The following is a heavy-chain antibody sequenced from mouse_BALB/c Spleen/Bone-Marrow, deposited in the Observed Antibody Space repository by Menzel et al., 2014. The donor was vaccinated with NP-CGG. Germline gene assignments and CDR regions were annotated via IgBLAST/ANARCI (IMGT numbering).Heavy chain of an antibody. J-gene: IGHJ2*01. CDR3: AKKPTIGTIGY. V-gene: IGHV2-2*02. CDR1: GFSLTNYG. D-gene: IGHD2-14*01. Sequence: QVQLKESGPGLVQPSQSLSITCTVSGFSLTNYGEHWVRQSPGKGLEWLGVIWSGGSKDYNAAFISRLTISKDNSKSQVFFKMNSLQANDTAIYYCAKKPTIGTIGYWGQGTTLTGSS. CDR2: IWSGGSK.